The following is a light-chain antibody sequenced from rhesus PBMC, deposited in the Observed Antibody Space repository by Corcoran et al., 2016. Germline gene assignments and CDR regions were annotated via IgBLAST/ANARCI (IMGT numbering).Light chain of an antibody. CDR1: QSVITY. CDR2: GAS. Sequence: QVILTQSPATLSLSPGERATLSCRASQSVITYLAWYQQKPGQAPKIPLYGASSRATRIPDRFSGMGSGTEFTLTISSLEPEDYAVYYCQKYSSTPLTFGGGTRVELK. V-gene: IGKV3-53*02. J-gene: IGKJ4*01. CDR3: QKYSSTPLT.